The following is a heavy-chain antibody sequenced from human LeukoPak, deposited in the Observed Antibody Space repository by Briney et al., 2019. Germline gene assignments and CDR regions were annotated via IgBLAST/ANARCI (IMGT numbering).Heavy chain of an antibody. CDR3: ARGIVVVPAANTYYYYYGMDV. Sequence: SSQTLSLTCTVSGGSISSGSYYWSWIRQPAGKGPEWIGRIYTSGSTNYNPSLKSRVTISVDTSKNQFSLKLSSVTAADTAVYYCARGIVVVPAANTYYYYYGMDVWGQGTTVTVSS. J-gene: IGHJ6*02. CDR1: GGSISSGSYY. V-gene: IGHV4-61*02. CDR2: IYTSGST. D-gene: IGHD2-2*01.